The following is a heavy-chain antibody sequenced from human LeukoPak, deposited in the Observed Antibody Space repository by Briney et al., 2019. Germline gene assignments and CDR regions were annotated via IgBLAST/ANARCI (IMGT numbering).Heavy chain of an antibody. CDR1: GGSINTYY. D-gene: IGHD2-2*01. CDR3: ASSYCSSTNCYVVDP. J-gene: IGHJ5*02. V-gene: IGHV4-4*07. Sequence: SETLSLTCTVSGGSINTYYWSWIRQPAGKGLEWIGRVYASGTTTYNPSLKSRVTISVDTSKNQFSLKLSSVTAADTAVYYCASSYCSSTNCYVVDPWGQGTLVTVSS. CDR2: VYASGTT.